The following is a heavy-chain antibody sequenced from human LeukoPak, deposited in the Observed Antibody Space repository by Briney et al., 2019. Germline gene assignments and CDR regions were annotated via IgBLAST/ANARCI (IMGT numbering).Heavy chain of an antibody. J-gene: IGHJ6*03. Sequence: ASVKVSCKVSGYTLTELSMHWVRQAPGKGLEWMGGFDPEDGETIYAQKFQGRVTMTEDTSTDTAYMELRSLRSEDTAVYYCATQRVVVPAAIEAQLYYYYYYMDVWGKGTTVTVSS. CDR3: ATQRVVVPAAIEAQLYYYYYYMDV. CDR1: GYTLTELS. V-gene: IGHV1-24*01. CDR2: FDPEDGET. D-gene: IGHD2-2*01.